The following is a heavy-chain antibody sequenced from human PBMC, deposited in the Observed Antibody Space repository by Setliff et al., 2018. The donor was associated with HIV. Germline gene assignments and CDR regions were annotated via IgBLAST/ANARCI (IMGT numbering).Heavy chain of an antibody. CDR3: AKEVHVSSYYGMDV. D-gene: IGHD3-16*01. CDR1: GGNFNNYA. J-gene: IGHJ6*02. Sequence: SVKVSCKASGGNFNNYALRWVRQAPGQGLEWMGRIIPIFGSTYYADSVRGRFTISRDNSKNTLYLQRNSLRAEDTAVYYCAKEVHVSSYYGMDVWGQGTTVTVSS. V-gene: IGHV1-69*04. CDR2: IIPIFGST.